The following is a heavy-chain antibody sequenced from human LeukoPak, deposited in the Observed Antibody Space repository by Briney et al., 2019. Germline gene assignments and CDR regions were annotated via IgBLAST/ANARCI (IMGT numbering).Heavy chain of an antibody. CDR3: ARDKIAAAGTDYYYGMDV. CDR1: GLTFSSYN. D-gene: IGHD6-13*01. V-gene: IGHV3-21*01. Sequence: PGGSLRLSCAASGLTFSSYNMNWVRQAPGKGLEWVSSISSSSSYIYYADSVKGRFTISRDNAKNSLYLQMNSLRAEDTAVYYCARDKIAAAGTDYYYGMDVWGQGTTVTVSS. CDR2: ISSSSSYI. J-gene: IGHJ6*02.